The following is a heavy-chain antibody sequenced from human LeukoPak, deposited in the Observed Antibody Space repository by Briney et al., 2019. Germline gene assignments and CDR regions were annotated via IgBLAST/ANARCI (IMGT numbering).Heavy chain of an antibody. CDR1: GGSIISSAYY. CDR3: VRTEVSSGSEDY. Sequence: SETLSLTCTVSGGSIISSAYYWSWIRQPPGKGLEWIGYIYYSGSTYYNPSLKSRVTISLDTSKSQFSLKLSSVTAADTAVYYCVRTEVSSGSEDYWGQGTLVTVSS. D-gene: IGHD6-19*01. CDR2: IYYSGST. V-gene: IGHV4-30-4*08. J-gene: IGHJ4*02.